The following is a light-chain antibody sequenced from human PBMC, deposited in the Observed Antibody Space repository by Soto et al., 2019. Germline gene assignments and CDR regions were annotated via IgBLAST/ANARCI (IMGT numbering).Light chain of an antibody. CDR1: TSNIGSSS. CDR2: ENN. V-gene: IGLV1-47*01. J-gene: IGLJ2*01. CDR3: ATWDDSLSGPV. Sequence: QSVLRQPPSASGTPGQSVTISCSGSTSNIGSSSVYWYQQLPATAPKVFIYENNRRPSGVPDRFSGSKSGTSASLAISGLRSEDEADYYCATWDDSLSGPVFGGGTKLTVL.